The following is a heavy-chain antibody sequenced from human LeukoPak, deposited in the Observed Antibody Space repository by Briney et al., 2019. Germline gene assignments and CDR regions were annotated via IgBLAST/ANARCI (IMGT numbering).Heavy chain of an antibody. Sequence: GASVKVSCKASGYTFTSYYMHWVRQAPGQGLEWMGIINPSGGSTSYAQKFQGRVTMTRDMSTSTVYMELSSLRSEDTAVYYCATYYYGSGSSGYSSGSPESHFDYWGQGTLVTVSS. D-gene: IGHD3-10*01. CDR3: ATYYYGSGSSGYSSGSPESHFDY. CDR2: INPSGGST. J-gene: IGHJ4*02. V-gene: IGHV1-46*01. CDR1: GYTFTSYY.